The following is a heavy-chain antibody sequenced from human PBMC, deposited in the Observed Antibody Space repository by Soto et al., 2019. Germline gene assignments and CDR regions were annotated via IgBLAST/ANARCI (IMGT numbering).Heavy chain of an antibody. CDR1: GFTFSSYW. CDR3: AREGEEEDYYYMDV. V-gene: IGHV3-7*01. J-gene: IGHJ6*03. CDR2: IKQDGSEK. Sequence: GGSLRLSCAASGFTFSSYWMSWVRQAPGKGLEWVANIKQDGSEKYYVDSVKGRFTISRDNAKNSLYLQMNSLRAEDTAVYYCAREGEEEDYYYMDVWGKGTTVTVSS.